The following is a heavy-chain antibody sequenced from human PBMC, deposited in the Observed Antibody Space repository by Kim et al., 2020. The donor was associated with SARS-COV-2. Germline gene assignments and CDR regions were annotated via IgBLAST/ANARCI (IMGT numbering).Heavy chain of an antibody. CDR2: ISYDGSNK. D-gene: IGHD3-10*01. Sequence: GGSLRLFCAASGFTFSSYALHWVRQAPGKGLEWVAVISYDGSNKYYADSVKGRFTISRDNSKNTLYLQMNSLKTEDTAVYYCARGQRANYGWFDYWGQGT. V-gene: IGHV3-30*04. J-gene: IGHJ4*02. CDR1: GFTFSSYA. CDR3: ARGQRANYGWFDY.